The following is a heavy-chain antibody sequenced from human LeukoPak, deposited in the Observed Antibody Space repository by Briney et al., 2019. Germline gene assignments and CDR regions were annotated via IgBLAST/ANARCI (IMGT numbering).Heavy chain of an antibody. D-gene: IGHD3-22*01. Sequence: PSETLSLTCTVSGYSISSGYYWGWIRQPPGKGLEWIGSIYHSGSTYYNPSLKGRVTISVDTSKNQFSLKLSSVTAADTAVYYCAREGSYYDSSGYYPWFFDYWGQGTLVTVSS. CDR3: AREGSYYDSSGYYPWFFDY. CDR1: GYSISSGYY. J-gene: IGHJ4*02. CDR2: IYHSGST. V-gene: IGHV4-38-2*02.